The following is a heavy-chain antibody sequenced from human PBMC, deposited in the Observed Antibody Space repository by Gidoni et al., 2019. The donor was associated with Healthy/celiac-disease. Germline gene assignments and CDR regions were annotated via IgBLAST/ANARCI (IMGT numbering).Heavy chain of an antibody. CDR1: GFPFSSYW. CDR2: INSDGSST. Sequence: EVQLVESGGGLVQPGGSLRLSCAASGFPFSSYWMHWVRQAPGKGLVWVSRINSDGSSTSYADSVKGRFTISRDNAKNTLYLQMNSLRAEDTAVYYCASMGYYYDSSGYPHYFDYWGQGTLVTVSS. D-gene: IGHD3-22*01. V-gene: IGHV3-74*01. CDR3: ASMGYYYDSSGYPHYFDY. J-gene: IGHJ4*02.